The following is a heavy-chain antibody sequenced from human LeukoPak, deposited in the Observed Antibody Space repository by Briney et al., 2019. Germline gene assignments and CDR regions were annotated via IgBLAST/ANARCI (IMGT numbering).Heavy chain of an antibody. D-gene: IGHD5-18*01. Sequence: GRSLRLSCAASGFTFSSYGMHWVRQAPGKGLEWVAVIWYDGSNKYYADSVKGRFTISRDNSKNTLYLQMNSLRAEDTAVYYCARDIGYSYGYVGHWFDPWGQGTLDTVSS. CDR3: ARDIGYSYGYVGHWFDP. CDR2: IWYDGSNK. V-gene: IGHV3-33*01. CDR1: GFTFSSYG. J-gene: IGHJ5*02.